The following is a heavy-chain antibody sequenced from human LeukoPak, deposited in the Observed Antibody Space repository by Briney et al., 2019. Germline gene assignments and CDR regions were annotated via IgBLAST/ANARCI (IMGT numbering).Heavy chain of an antibody. CDR2: IYTSGST. CDR3: ARGRVVAAASYDAFDI. D-gene: IGHD2-15*01. V-gene: IGHV4-4*07. CDR1: GGSISSYY. J-gene: IGHJ3*02. Sequence: PSETLSLTCTVSGGSISSYYWSWIRQPAGKGLEWIGRIYTSGSTNYNPSLKSRVTMSVDTSKNQFSLKLSSVTAADTAVYYCARGRVVAAASYDAFDIWGQGTMVTVSS.